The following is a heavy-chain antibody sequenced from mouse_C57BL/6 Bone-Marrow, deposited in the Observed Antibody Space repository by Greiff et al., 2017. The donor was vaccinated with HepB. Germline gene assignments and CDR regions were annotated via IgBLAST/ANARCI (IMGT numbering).Heavy chain of an antibody. J-gene: IGHJ3*01. Sequence: VQLQQPGAELVKPGASVKVSCKASGYTFTSYWMHWVKQRPGQGLEWIGRIHPSDSDTNYNQKFKGKATLTVDKSSSTAYMQLSSLTSEYSAVYYCAIDRQLRPFAYWGQGTLVTVSA. D-gene: IGHD3-2*02. V-gene: IGHV1-74*01. CDR3: AIDRQLRPFAY. CDR1: GYTFTSYW. CDR2: IHPSDSDT.